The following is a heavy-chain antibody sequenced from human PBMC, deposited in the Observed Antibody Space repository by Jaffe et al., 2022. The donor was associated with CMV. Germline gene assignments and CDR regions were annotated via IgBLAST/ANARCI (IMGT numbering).Heavy chain of an antibody. D-gene: IGHD6-13*01. CDR2: TSGPGGNT. J-gene: IGHJ4*02. CDR3: AKGGSSWSFFDY. Sequence: EVQLVESGGGLVQSGGSLRLSCAASGFTFSNYAMSWVRQAPGKGLEWVSTTSGPGGNTYHADSVKGRFTISRDNSKNTLYLQMNSLRAEDTAMYYCAKGGSSWSFFDYWGQGTLVIVSS. CDR1: GFTFSNYA. V-gene: IGHV3-23*04.